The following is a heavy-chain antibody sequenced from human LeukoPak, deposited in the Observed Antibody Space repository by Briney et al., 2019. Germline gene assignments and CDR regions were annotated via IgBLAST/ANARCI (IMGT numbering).Heavy chain of an antibody. CDR1: GFTVTSTH. J-gene: IGHJ5*02. V-gene: IGHV3-66*03. Sequence: GGSLRLSCTVSGFTVTSTHMDWARQAPGKGPEWVGVIYDSGGTVYGDSVKGRFTISKDISKNMMFLQMNTLRPEDSAVYYCARDRAGRRSSWVEFDLWGHGTLVTVSS. CDR2: IYDSGGT. CDR3: ARDRAGRRSSWVEFDL. D-gene: IGHD3-10*01.